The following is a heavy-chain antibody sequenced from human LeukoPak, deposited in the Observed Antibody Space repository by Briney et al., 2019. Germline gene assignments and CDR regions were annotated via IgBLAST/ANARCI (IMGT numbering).Heavy chain of an antibody. V-gene: IGHV4-34*01. CDR2: VHHSGDT. Sequence: SETLPLTCAVYGGSFSDYYWSWIRQPPGKGLEWIGEVHHSGDTNYYPSLKGRVTISVDTSKNQFSLELNSVTVADTAIYYCARGIVPPVPERKNWFDPWGQGTLVTVSS. CDR1: GGSFSDYY. J-gene: IGHJ5*02. D-gene: IGHD2-2*01. CDR3: ARGIVPPVPERKNWFDP.